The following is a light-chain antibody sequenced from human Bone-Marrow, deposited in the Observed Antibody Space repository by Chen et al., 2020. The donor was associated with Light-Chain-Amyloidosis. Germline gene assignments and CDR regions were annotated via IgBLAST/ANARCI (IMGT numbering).Light chain of an antibody. CDR3: QSADSRGTYEVI. J-gene: IGLJ2*01. CDR1: DLPTKY. CDR2: RDT. V-gene: IGLV3-25*03. Sequence: SYELPQPPSVSVSPGQTARITCSGDDLPTKYAYWYQQKPGQDPVLVIHRDTERPSGISERFSGSSSGTTATLTISGVQAEDEADYHCQSADSRGTYEVIFGGGTKLTVL.